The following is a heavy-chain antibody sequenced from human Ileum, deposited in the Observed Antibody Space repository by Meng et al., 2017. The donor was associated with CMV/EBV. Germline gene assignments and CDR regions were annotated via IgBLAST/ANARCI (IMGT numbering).Heavy chain of an antibody. CDR1: GFPFSGYA. Sequence: GGSLRLSCAAFGFPFSGYAMSWVRQAPGKGLEWVSRIMGDGSYANYADSVQGRFTLSRDNAKDTLFLQMNSLRGEDTAVYYCVRDGHHWNFDYWGQGTPVTVSS. V-gene: IGHV3-74*01. CDR2: IMGDGSYA. CDR3: VRDGHHWNFDY. D-gene: IGHD1-1*01. J-gene: IGHJ4*02.